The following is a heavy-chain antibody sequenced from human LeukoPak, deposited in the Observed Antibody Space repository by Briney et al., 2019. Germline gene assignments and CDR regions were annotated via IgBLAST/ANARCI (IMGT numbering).Heavy chain of an antibody. V-gene: IGHV4-4*07. CDR3: ATSYCGGDCRRNWFDP. J-gene: IGHJ5*02. CDR2: IYTSGST. Sequence: PSETLSLTCTVSGGSISSYYWSWIRQPAGKGLEWIGRIYTSGSTNYNPSLKSRVTISVDKSKNQFSLKLSSVTAADTAVYYCATSYCGGDCRRNWFDPWGQGTLVTVSS. D-gene: IGHD2-21*02. CDR1: GGSISSYY.